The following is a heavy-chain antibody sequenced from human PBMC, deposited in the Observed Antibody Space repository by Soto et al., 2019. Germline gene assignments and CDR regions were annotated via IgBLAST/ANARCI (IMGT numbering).Heavy chain of an antibody. CDR3: NGPSRASCSGGSCYDY. Sequence: EVQLVESGGGLVQPGGSLKLSCAASGFTFSGSAVHWVRQASGKGLEWVGRIRSKANNYATTYGAPVKGRFTISRDDSKNTGYLQMNSLKTEDTAVYFCNGPSRASCSGGSCYDYWGQGTLVTVSS. J-gene: IGHJ4*02. CDR2: IRSKANNYAT. D-gene: IGHD2-15*01. CDR1: GFTFSGSA. V-gene: IGHV3-73*02.